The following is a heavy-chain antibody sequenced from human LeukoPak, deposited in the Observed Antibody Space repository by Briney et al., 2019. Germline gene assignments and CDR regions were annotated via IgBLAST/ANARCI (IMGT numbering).Heavy chain of an antibody. Sequence: SETLSLTCAVYGGSFSGYYWSWIRQPPGKGLEWIGEINHRGSTNYNPSLKSRVTISVDTSKNQFSLKLSSVTAADTAVYYCARGGVVVVAATWLPGYGMDVWGQGTTVTVSS. D-gene: IGHD2-15*01. V-gene: IGHV4-34*01. CDR3: ARGGVVVVAATWLPGYGMDV. CDR2: INHRGST. CDR1: GGSFSGYY. J-gene: IGHJ6*02.